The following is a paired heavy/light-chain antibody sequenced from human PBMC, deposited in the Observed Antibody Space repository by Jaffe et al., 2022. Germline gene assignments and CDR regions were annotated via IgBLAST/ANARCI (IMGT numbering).Light chain of an antibody. CDR1: QSVSNY. V-gene: IGKV3-11*01. Sequence: EIVLTQSPATLSLSPGERATLSCRASQSVSNYLAWYQQKPGQAPRLLIYDASNRATGIPARFSGSGSGTDFTLTISSLEPEDFAVYSCQQRANWPLTFGPGTKVDIK. CDR2: DAS. CDR3: QQRANWPLT. J-gene: IGKJ3*01.
Heavy chain of an antibody. V-gene: IGHV3-23*01. CDR1: GFTFSTYA. CDR2: FGGSGGSI. Sequence: EVQLLESGGGLVQPGGSLRLSCAASGFTFSTYAMTWVRQAPGKGLEWVSGFGGSGGSIYHADSVRGRFTISRDNSKSTLYLHMNSLRAEDTAIYYCAKGSTWATYYFDYWGLGTLVTVSS. D-gene: IGHD2-2*01. CDR3: AKGSTWATYYFDY. J-gene: IGHJ4*02.